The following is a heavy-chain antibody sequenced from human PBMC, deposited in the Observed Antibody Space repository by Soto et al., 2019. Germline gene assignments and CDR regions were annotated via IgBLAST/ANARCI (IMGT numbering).Heavy chain of an antibody. CDR3: AKEGHDGITMVRGVIPLNFDY. J-gene: IGHJ4*02. Sequence: GGSLRLSCAASGFTFSSYAMSWVRQAPGKGPEWVSAISGSGGSTYYADSVKGRFTISRDNSKNTLYLQMNSLRAEDTAVYYCAKEGHDGITMVRGVIPLNFDYWGQGTLVTVSS. V-gene: IGHV3-23*01. CDR1: GFTFSSYA. CDR2: ISGSGGST. D-gene: IGHD3-10*01.